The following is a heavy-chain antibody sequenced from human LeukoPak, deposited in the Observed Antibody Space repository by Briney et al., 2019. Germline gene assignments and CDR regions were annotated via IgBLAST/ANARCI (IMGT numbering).Heavy chain of an antibody. CDR1: VGSLSDYY. D-gene: IGHD2-15*01. V-gene: IGHV4-34*01. Sequence: PSGTLSLTCAVYVGSLSDYYCTWIRQSPKRGLGWIGEINDRGTTHYNPSLKSRVVISIDTSKNQFSLDLSSVTAADTAIYFCARGDPSFSTYDSWGQGSLVTVSS. CDR3: ARGDPSFSTYDS. J-gene: IGHJ4*02. CDR2: INDRGTT.